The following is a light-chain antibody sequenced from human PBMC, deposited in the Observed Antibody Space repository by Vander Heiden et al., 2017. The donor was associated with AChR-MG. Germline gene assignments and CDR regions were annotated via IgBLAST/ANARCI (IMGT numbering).Light chain of an antibody. V-gene: IGLV1-40*01. Sequence: QSVLTQPPSVSGAPGQRVTISCTGSNSNIGGGYDVHWYQQFPGTAPKLLIYDNTKRPSGVPDRFSGSKSGTSASLAITGLQAEDEADYVCQCYDRSLSGVAFGGGTKLKVL. J-gene: IGLJ2*01. CDR1: NSNIGGGYD. CDR2: DNT. CDR3: QCYDRSLSGVA.